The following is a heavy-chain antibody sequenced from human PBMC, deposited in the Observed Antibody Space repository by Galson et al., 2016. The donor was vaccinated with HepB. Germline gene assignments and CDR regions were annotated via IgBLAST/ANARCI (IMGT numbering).Heavy chain of an antibody. CDR3: AHLYCSSASCYAAYYYYFGMGV. J-gene: IGHJ6*02. Sequence: PALVKPTQTLTLTCAVSGFSLTNPRMGVSWIRQPPGKALEWLAHISSNDEKSYRTSLKSRLTISKDTSKSQVALTMTNMDPVDTATYYCAHLYCSSASCYAAYYYYFGMGVWGQGTTVTVSS. V-gene: IGHV2-26*01. CDR1: GFSLTNPRMG. CDR2: ISSNDEK. D-gene: IGHD2-2*01.